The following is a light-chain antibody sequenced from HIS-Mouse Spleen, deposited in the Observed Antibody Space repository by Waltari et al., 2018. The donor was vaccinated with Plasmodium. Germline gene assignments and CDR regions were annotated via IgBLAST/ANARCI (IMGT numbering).Light chain of an antibody. CDR1: ALPKKY. V-gene: IGLV3-10*01. CDR2: EDS. Sequence: VSPGQTARITCSGDALPKKYAYWYQQKSGQAPVLVHYEDSKRPSGITERFSGSSSGTMATLTISGAQVEDEADYYCYSTDSSGNHRVFGGGTKLTVL. J-gene: IGLJ3*02. CDR3: YSTDSSGNHRV.